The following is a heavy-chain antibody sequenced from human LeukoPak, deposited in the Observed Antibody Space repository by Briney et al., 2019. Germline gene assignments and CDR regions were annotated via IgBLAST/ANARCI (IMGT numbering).Heavy chain of an antibody. CDR1: GFTFSDFY. J-gene: IGHJ4*02. V-gene: IGHV3-11*04. CDR3: AKDDPKAYFDY. CDR2: ISYSGSTI. Sequence: PGGSLRLSCAASGFTFSDFYMSWIRQAPGKGLEWVSYISYSGSTIYYADSVKGRFTISRDNSKNTLYLQMNSLRAEDTAVYYCAKDDPKAYFDYWGQGNLVTVSS.